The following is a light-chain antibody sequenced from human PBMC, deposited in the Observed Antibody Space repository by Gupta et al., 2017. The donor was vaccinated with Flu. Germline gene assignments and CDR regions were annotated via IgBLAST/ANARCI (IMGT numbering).Light chain of an antibody. CDR3: SSYTSSSTKV. V-gene: IGLV2-14*01. CDR1: SSDVGGYNY. CDR2: EVS. Sequence: QSALTQPASVSGSPGQSFTIPCTATSSDVGGYNYVSWYQQHPGKAPKLMIYEVSNRPTGVSNRFSGSKSGNTASLTIAELQAEDEADYYCSSYTSSSTKVFGGGTKLTVL. J-gene: IGLJ3*02.